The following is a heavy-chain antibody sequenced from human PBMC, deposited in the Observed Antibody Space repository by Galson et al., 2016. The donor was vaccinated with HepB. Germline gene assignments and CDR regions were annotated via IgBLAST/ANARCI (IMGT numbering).Heavy chain of an antibody. CDR3: AKGGMLIHRFDY. CDR2: IRGNGGST. CDR1: GFTLSTYA. D-gene: IGHD3-16*01. V-gene: IGHV3-23*01. J-gene: IGHJ4*02. Sequence: SLRLSCAASGFTLSTYAVSWVRQAPGKGLEWVSTIRGNGGSTSYADPVKGRITISRDSSKNTVYLQMNSLRAGDTAVYYCAKGGMLIHRFDYWGQGTLVTVSS.